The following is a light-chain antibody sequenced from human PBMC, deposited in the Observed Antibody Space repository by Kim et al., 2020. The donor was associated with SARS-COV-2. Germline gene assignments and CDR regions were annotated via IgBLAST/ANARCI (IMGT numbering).Light chain of an antibody. Sequence: PGGTVTLTCAFSTGAVTSDYYPNWFQQKPGQAPRTLISSTSKKHPWTPARFSGSLLGGKAALTLSGVQPEDEAEYYCLIYYGGDMLFGGGTQLTVL. CDR3: LIYYGGDML. J-gene: IGLJ3*02. CDR2: STS. V-gene: IGLV7-43*01. CDR1: TGAVTSDYY.